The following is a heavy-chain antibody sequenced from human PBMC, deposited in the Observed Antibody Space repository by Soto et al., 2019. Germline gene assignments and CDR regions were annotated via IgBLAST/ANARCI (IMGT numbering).Heavy chain of an antibody. Sequence: SETLSLTCAVSGGSISSSNWWSWVRQPPGKGLEWIGEIYHSGSTNYNPSLKSRVTISVDKSKNQFSLKLSSVTAADTAVYYCARENLGYCSGGSCYGYCGQRTLVTVSS. D-gene: IGHD2-15*01. V-gene: IGHV4-4*02. J-gene: IGHJ4*02. CDR1: GGSISSSNW. CDR3: ARENLGYCSGGSCYGY. CDR2: IYHSGST.